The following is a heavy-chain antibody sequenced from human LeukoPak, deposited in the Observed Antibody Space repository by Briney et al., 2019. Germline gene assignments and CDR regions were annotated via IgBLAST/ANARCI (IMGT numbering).Heavy chain of an antibody. CDR2: ISDTGGST. D-gene: IGHD6-13*01. CDR1: GFTFSSYS. J-gene: IGHJ4*02. V-gene: IGHV3-23*01. CDR3: AKFSSSWYSPFDY. Sequence: GGSLRLSCAASGFTFSSYSMNWVRQAPGKGLEWISSISDTGGSTYYADSVKGRFTISRDNSKNTVYLQMNSLRAEDTAAYYCAKFSSSWYSPFDYWGQGTLVTVSS.